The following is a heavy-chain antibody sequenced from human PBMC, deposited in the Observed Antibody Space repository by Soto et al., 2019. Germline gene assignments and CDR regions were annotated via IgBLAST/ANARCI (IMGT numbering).Heavy chain of an antibody. J-gene: IGHJ4*02. CDR3: ARGKDYGDYPNNFDY. Sequence: SETLSLTCTVSGGSISSYYWSWIRQPPGKGLEWIGYIYYSGSTNYNPSLKSRVTISVDTSKNQFSLRLSSVTAADTAVYYCARGKDYGDYPNNFDYWGPGTLVTVSS. CDR2: IYYSGST. D-gene: IGHD4-17*01. CDR1: GGSISSYY. V-gene: IGHV4-59*01.